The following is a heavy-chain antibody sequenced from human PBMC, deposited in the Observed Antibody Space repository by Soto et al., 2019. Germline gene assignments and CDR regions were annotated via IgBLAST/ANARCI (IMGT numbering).Heavy chain of an antibody. CDR2: ISGSGGST. Sequence: GGSLRLSCAASGFTFSSYAMSWVRQAPGKGLEWVSAISGSGGSTYYADSVKGRFTISRDNSKNTLYLQMNSLRAEDTAVYYCAKVLAVAGLLYYFDYWGQGTLVTVSS. D-gene: IGHD6-19*01. J-gene: IGHJ4*02. CDR3: AKVLAVAGLLYYFDY. CDR1: GFTFSSYA. V-gene: IGHV3-23*01.